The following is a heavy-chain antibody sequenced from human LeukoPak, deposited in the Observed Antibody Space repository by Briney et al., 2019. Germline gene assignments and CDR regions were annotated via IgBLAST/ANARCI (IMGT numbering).Heavy chain of an antibody. CDR1: GGTFSSYA. D-gene: IGHD1-14*01. Sequence: SVKVSCKASGGTFSSYAISWVRQATGQGLEWMGRIIPILGIANYAQKFQGRATITADKSTSTAYMELSSLRSEDTAVYYCARGLNRVNPEPVVGMDVWGQGTTVTVSS. CDR2: IIPILGIA. J-gene: IGHJ6*02. CDR3: ARGLNRVNPEPVVGMDV. V-gene: IGHV1-69*04.